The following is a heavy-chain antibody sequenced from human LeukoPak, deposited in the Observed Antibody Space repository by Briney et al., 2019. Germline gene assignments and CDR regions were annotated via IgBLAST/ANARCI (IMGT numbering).Heavy chain of an antibody. Sequence: PSETLSLTCTVSGSSISSSSYYWGWIRQPPGKGLEWIGSIYYSGSTYYNPSLKSRVTISVDTSKNQFSLKLSSVTAADTAVYYCARHFAGSSGWYRGYYFDYWGQGTLVTVSS. J-gene: IGHJ4*02. CDR3: ARHFAGSSGWYRGYYFDY. D-gene: IGHD6-19*01. CDR1: GSSISSSSYY. V-gene: IGHV4-39*01. CDR2: IYYSGST.